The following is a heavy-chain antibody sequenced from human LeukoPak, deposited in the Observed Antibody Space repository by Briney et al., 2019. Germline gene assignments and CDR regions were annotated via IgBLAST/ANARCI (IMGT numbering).Heavy chain of an antibody. CDR2: ISGSGVST. CDR1: EFTFNNYA. Sequence: GGSLRLSCAASEFTFNNYAMSWVRQAPGKGLEWVSTISGSGVSTYYADSVKGRFTISRDNSKNTLYLQMNSLRAEDTAAYYCALHGGSIWGQGTMVTVSS. V-gene: IGHV3-23*01. J-gene: IGHJ3*02. CDR3: ALHGGSI. D-gene: IGHD6-25*01.